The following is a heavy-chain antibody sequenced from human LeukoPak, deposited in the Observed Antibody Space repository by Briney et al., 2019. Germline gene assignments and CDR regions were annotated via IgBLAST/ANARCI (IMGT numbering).Heavy chain of an antibody. V-gene: IGHV4-59*01. D-gene: IGHD5-24*01. CDR1: GGSISNYY. Sequence: SETLSLTCTVSGGSISNYYWSWIRQPPGKGLEWIGYIYYSGSTNSNPSLKSRVPISEDTSKTQSSLKLTSVTAADTAVYYCARERDGYNLIDSWGQGTLVTVSS. CDR2: IYYSGST. J-gene: IGHJ5*01. CDR3: ARERDGYNLIDS.